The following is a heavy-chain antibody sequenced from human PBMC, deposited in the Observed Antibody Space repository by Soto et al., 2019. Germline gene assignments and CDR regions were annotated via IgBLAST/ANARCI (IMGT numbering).Heavy chain of an antibody. J-gene: IGHJ4*02. V-gene: IGHV1-2*02. CDR2: FNPNSGDA. Sequence: ASVKVSCKASGYTFTGYSMHWVRQAPGQGLEWVGWFNPNSGDAIYAQKFQGRVTLTRDTSIGTAYMELYSLTSDDTAVYYCAREASAVISLDYWGKGPLVTVSS. CDR1: GYTFTGYS. CDR3: AREASAVISLDY. D-gene: IGHD6-19*01.